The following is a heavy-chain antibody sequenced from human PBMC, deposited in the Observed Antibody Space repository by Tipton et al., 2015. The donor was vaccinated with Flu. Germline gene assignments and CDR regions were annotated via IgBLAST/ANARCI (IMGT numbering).Heavy chain of an antibody. CDR2: INHSGTT. V-gene: IGHV4-34*09. D-gene: IGHD4-23*01. CDR3: ARAVYGGNWAYFDT. Sequence: TPSLTCAVYGGSFSAYYWSWIRQPPGKGLEWVGEINHSGTTNYNPSLKSRLTISVDTSKNQFSLKLSSVTAADTAVYYCARAVYGGNWAYFDTWGQGTLVTFSS. J-gene: IGHJ4*02. CDR1: GGSFSAYY.